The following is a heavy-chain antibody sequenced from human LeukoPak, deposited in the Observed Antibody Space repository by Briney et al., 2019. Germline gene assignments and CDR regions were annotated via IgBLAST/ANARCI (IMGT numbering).Heavy chain of an antibody. CDR2: INHSGST. D-gene: IGHD4-17*01. Sequence: SETLSLTCAVYGVSFSGYYWSWIRQPPGKGLEWIGEINHSGSTNYNPSLKSRVTISVDTSKNQFSLKLSSVTAADTAVYYCARTTVTNTKFDYWGQGTLVTVSS. CDR1: GVSFSGYY. J-gene: IGHJ4*02. V-gene: IGHV4-34*01. CDR3: ARTTVTNTKFDY.